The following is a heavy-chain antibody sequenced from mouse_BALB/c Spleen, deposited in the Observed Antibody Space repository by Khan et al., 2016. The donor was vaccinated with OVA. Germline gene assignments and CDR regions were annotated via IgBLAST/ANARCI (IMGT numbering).Heavy chain of an antibody. Sequence: VQLQQSGPELVKPGASVKMSCKASGYTFTSYVMHWLRQKPGQGLEWIGYIYPYNDDTKYNEKFKGKATMTSEKSSSTAYMELLSLTSEDSAVYYCAKIYRYDVYFDYWGPGTTLTVSS. CDR3: AKIYRYDVYFDY. D-gene: IGHD2-14*01. V-gene: IGHV1S136*01. J-gene: IGHJ2*01. CDR1: GYTFTSYV. CDR2: IYPYNDDT.